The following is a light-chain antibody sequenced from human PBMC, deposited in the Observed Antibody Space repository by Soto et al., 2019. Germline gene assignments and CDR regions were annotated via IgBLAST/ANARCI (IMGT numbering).Light chain of an antibody. CDR1: QGISNY. CDR3: LQHNSFPFP. J-gene: IGKJ3*01. CDR2: AAY. Sequence: DIQMTQSPSAMSASVGDRVTITCRASQGISNYLAWFQQKPWKVPERLIYAAYSLQSGVPSRFTGGGSGTEFALTVSSLQPEHFATYYCLQHNSFPFPFGHATKVHS. V-gene: IGKV1-17*03.